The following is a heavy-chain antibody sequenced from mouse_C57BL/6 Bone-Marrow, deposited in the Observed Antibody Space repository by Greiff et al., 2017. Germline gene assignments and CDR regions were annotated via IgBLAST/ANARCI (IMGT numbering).Heavy chain of an antibody. CDR1: GYTFTSYW. J-gene: IGHJ1*03. CDR2: IDPSDSET. Sequence: QVQLQQPGAELVRPGSSVKLSCKASGYTFTSYWMHWVKQRPIQGLEWIGNIDPSDSETHYNQKFKDKATLTVDKSSSTAYMQLSSLTSEDSAVYYCGSSYRYWYFDVWGTGTTVTVSS. D-gene: IGHD1-1*01. V-gene: IGHV1-52*01. CDR3: GSSYRYWYFDV.